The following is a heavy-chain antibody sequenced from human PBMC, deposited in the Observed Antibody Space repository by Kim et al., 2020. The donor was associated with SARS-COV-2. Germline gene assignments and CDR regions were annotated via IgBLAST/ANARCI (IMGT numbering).Heavy chain of an antibody. CDR2: ITGSSDGT. D-gene: IGHD4-4*01. CDR3: ARSSHYRFDC. Sequence: GGSLRLSCAASGFTFTPYSMNWVRQAPGKGLEWISYITGSSDGTYYADSVKGRFTMSRDNAKNSVYLQMNSLRDEDTAVYYCARSSHYRFDCWGQGTLVTVSS. V-gene: IGHV3-48*02. CDR1: GFTFTPYS. J-gene: IGHJ4*02.